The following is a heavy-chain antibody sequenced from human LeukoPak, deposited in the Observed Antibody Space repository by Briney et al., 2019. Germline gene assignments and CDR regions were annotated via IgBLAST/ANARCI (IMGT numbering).Heavy chain of an antibody. J-gene: IGHJ4*02. CDR3: AKDKYSNYGSALFDY. D-gene: IGHD4-4*01. Sequence: GGSLRLSCAASGFTFDDYAMHWVRQTPGEGLEWVSGISWNSGSIGYADSAKGRFTISRDNAKNSLYLQMNSLRAEDTALYYCAKDKYSNYGSALFDYWGQGTLVTVSS. CDR1: GFTFDDYA. CDR2: ISWNSGSI. V-gene: IGHV3-9*01.